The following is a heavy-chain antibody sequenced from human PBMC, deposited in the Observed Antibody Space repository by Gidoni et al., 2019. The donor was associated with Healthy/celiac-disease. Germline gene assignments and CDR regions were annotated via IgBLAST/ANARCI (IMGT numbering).Heavy chain of an antibody. D-gene: IGHD3-3*01. V-gene: IGHV3-21*01. CDR2: ISSSSSYI. J-gene: IGHJ4*02. CDR1: GFNFSSYS. Sequence: EVQLVESGGGLVKPGGSLRPSCAASGFNFSSYSMIWVRQAPGKGLAWVSSISSSSSYIYYADSVKGRFTISRDNAKNSLYLQMNSLSAEDTAVYYCARAGDYDFWSGYYNSYYFDYWGQGTLVTVSS. CDR3: ARAGDYDFWSGYYNSYYFDY.